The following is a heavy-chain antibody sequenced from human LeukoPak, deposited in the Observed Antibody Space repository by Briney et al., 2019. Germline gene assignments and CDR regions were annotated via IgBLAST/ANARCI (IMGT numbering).Heavy chain of an antibody. CDR3: ARDRRGIAAAGTSFDI. V-gene: IGHV4-31*03. CDR2: IYCSGST. CDR1: GGSISSGGYY. D-gene: IGHD6-13*01. J-gene: IGHJ3*02. Sequence: SETLSLTCTVSGGSISSGGYYWSWIPQHPGKGLEWIGYIYCSGSTYYNPSLKSRVTISVDTSKNQFSLKLSSVTAADTAVYYCARDRRGIAAAGTSFDIWGQGTMVTVSS.